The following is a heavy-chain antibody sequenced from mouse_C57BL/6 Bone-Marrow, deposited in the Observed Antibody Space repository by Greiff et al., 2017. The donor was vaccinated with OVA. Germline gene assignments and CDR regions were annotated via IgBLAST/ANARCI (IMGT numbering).Heavy chain of an antibody. V-gene: IGHV1-9*01. J-gene: IGHJ1*03. D-gene: IGHD2-2*01. Sequence: QVQLKQSGAELMKPGASVKLSCKATGYTFTGYWIEWVKQRPGHGLEWIGEILPGSGSTNYNEKCKGKATVTADTSSNTAYMQLSSLTTEDSAIYYCLGMVTTWYFDVWGTGTTVTVSS. CDR3: LGMVTTWYFDV. CDR1: GYTFTGYW. CDR2: ILPGSGST.